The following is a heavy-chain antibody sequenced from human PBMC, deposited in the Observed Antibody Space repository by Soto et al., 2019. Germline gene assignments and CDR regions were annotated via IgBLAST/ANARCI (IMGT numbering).Heavy chain of an antibody. CDR2: IYHGGST. CDR3: ARVGPWVPHYYDSSPYNFENWFDP. D-gene: IGHD3-22*01. J-gene: IGHJ5*02. CDR1: VYSISIGYY. Sequence: PSETLSLTCALSVYSISIGYYWGWLRQPPGKGLESILSIYHGGSTYYNPSLNSRVTLSIDMTNNHVSLILNSVTAADTAVYYCARVGPWVPHYYDSSPYNFENWFDPWGQGTMVTVSS. V-gene: IGHV4-38-2*01.